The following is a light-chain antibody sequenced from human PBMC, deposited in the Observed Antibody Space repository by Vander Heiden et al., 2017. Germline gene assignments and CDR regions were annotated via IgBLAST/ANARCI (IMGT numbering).Light chain of an antibody. Sequence: SYELTQPPSVSVSPGQTASITCSGDKLGDKYACWYQQKPGQSPVLVIYQDTKRPSGIPELFSGPNSGNTATLTISGTQAMDEADYYCQAWDSTTAVFGTGTKVTVL. CDR2: QDT. CDR3: QAWDSTTAV. CDR1: KLGDKY. J-gene: IGLJ1*01. V-gene: IGLV3-1*01.